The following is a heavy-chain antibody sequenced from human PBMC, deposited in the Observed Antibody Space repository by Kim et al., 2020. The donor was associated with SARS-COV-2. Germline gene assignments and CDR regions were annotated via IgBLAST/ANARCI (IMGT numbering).Heavy chain of an antibody. J-gene: IGHJ3*02. CDR3: AREKVVYGSGSYDAFDI. V-gene: IGHV3-30*04. CDR2: ISYDGSNK. D-gene: IGHD3-10*01. Sequence: GGSLRLSCAASGFTFSSYAMHWVRQAPGKGLEWVAVISYDGSNKYYADSVKARFTISRDNSKNTLYLQMNSLRAEDTAVYYCAREKVVYGSGSYDAFDIWGQGTMVTVSS. CDR1: GFTFSSYA.